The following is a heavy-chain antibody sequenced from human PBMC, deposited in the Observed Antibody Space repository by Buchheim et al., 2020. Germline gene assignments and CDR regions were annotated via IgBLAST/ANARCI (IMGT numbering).Heavy chain of an antibody. CDR3: ARTNVGDYVGY. CDR2: IKQDGSEK. D-gene: IGHD2-8*01. J-gene: IGHJ4*02. Sequence: VQLVESGGGLVQPAGSLRLSCAASGLYFSNYWMSWVRQAPGKGLEWVANIKQDGSEKYYVDSVKGRFTISRDNAKNSLYLQMNSLRAEDTAVYYCARTNVGDYVGYWGQGTL. CDR1: GLYFSNYW. V-gene: IGHV3-7*03.